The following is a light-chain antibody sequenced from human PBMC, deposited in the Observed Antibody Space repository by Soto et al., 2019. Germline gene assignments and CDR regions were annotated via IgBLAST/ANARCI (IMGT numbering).Light chain of an antibody. CDR1: HAVSSSY. Sequence: ELVLTQSPGTLSLSPGERATLSCSVGHAVSSSYLAWYQQKPGQAPRLLIYSASSRATGVPTRFSGSGSGADYTLTISRLEPEDSAGYYCQEYGYSFWRFGQGSKVDIK. CDR3: QEYGYSFWR. V-gene: IGKV3-20*01. J-gene: IGKJ1*01. CDR2: SAS.